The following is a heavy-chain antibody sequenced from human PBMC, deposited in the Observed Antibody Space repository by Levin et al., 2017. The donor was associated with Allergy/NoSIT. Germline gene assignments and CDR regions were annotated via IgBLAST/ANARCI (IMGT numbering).Heavy chain of an antibody. CDR3: ARERAEYDILTGYLN. J-gene: IGHJ4*02. CDR2: IYGDGTT. CDR1: GFNVRSSY. D-gene: IGHD3-9*01. Sequence: GGSLRLSCAASGFNVRSSYMSWVRQSPRKGLEWVSMIYGDGTTLYADSVKGRFTISRDTSKNTVYLQMTSLRAADTAKYYCARERAEYDILTGYLNWGQGTRVTVSS. V-gene: IGHV3-53*01.